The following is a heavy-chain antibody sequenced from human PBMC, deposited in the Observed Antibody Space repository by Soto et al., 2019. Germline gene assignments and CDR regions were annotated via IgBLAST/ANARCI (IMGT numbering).Heavy chain of an antibody. CDR1: GGSISSGGYS. CDR2: IYHSGST. J-gene: IGHJ4*02. Sequence: QLQLQESGSGLVKPSQTLSLTCAVSGGSISSGGYSWAWIRQPPGKGLEGIGNIYHSGSTYYNPALKSRVTISVDRSKNQFSLKLSSVTAADTAVYYCARGQVVAAQHWGQGTLVTVSS. CDR3: ARGQVVAAQH. V-gene: IGHV4-30-2*01. D-gene: IGHD2-15*01.